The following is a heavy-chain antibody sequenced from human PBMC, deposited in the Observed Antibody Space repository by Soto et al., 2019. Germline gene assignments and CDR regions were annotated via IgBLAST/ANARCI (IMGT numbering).Heavy chain of an antibody. CDR2: IIPIFATA. CDR3: ARSQPLTTVVTLVSHAFDI. CDR1: GRTFISYA. V-gene: IGHV1-69*13. J-gene: IGHJ3*02. Sequence: SGKVSCKASGRTFISYAISWLRQSPLQVLDWMGWIIPIFATANYAQNFQGRVIITVDESTSTAYMELSSLRSEDTAVYYCARSQPLTTVVTLVSHAFDIWGQGPMVTVSS. D-gene: IGHD4-17*01.